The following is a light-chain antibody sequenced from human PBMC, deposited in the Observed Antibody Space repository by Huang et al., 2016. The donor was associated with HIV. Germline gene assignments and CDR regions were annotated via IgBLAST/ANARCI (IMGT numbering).Light chain of an antibody. Sequence: EIIMTQSPATLSLSPGEEASLSCRANQSVATNLAWYLHRPGQSPRSLICGASTRASGLPGRFSGSGSGTQFTLTVSGLQSEDFAVYYCQQYHNWPYTFGQGTKLEI. CDR1: QSVATN. J-gene: IGKJ2*01. CDR3: QQYHNWPYT. CDR2: GAS. V-gene: IGKV3-15*01.